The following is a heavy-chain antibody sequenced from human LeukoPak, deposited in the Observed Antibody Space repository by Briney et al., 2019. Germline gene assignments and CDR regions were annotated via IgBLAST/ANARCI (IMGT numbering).Heavy chain of an antibody. CDR2: ISYDGSNK. V-gene: IGHV3-30*03. Sequence: PGRSLRLSCAAPGFTFSSYGMHWVRQAPGKGLEWVAVISYDGSNKYYADSVKGRFTISRDNSKNTLYLQTNSLRVEDTAVYYCAPEGDGYILFDYWGQGTLVTVSS. J-gene: IGHJ4*02. CDR1: GFTFSSYG. D-gene: IGHD5-24*01. CDR3: APEGDGYILFDY.